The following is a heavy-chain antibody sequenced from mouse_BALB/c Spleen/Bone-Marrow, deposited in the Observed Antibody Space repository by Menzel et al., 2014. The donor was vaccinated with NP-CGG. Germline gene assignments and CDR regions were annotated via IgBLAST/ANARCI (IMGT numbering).Heavy chain of an antibody. J-gene: IGHJ4*01. CDR1: GYTFTSYW. Sequence: QVQLQQSGAELAKPGASVKMSCKASGYTFTSYWMHWVKQRPGQGLEWIGYINPSTGYTDYNQKFNDKATLTADKSSSTAYMQLSSLTSKGSAVYYCARGKPLYAMDYWGQGTSVTVSS. CDR2: INPSTGYT. CDR3: ARGKPLYAMDY. D-gene: IGHD2-1*01. V-gene: IGHV1-7*01.